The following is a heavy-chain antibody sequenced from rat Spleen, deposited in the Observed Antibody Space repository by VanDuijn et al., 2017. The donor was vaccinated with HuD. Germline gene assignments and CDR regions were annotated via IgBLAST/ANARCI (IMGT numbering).Heavy chain of an antibody. CDR3: TTVEVGRFAY. J-gene: IGHJ3*01. CDR2: ISGSGGST. CDR1: GFTFSNYG. Sequence: EVQLVESGGGLVQPGRSMKLSCAASGFTFSNYGMAWVRQPPTKGLEWVASISGSGGSTYYRDSVKGRFTISRDNAKSTLYLQMDSLRSEDTATYYCTTVEVGRFAYWGQGTLVTVSS. V-gene: IGHV5-27*01. D-gene: IGHD3-7*01.